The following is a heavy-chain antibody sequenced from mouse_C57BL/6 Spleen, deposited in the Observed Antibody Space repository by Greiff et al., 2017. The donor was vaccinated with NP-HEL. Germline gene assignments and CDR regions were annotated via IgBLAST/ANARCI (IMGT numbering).Heavy chain of an antibody. CDR2: IDPSDSYT. CDR1: GYTFTSYW. V-gene: IGHV1-50*01. CDR3: ARNDYDYYYAMDY. Sequence: VQLQQPGAELVKPGASVKLSCKASGYTFTSYWMQWVKQRPGQGLEWIGEIDPSDSYTNYNQKFKGKATLTVDTSSSTAYMQLSSLTSEDSAVYYCARNDYDYYYAMDYWGQGTSVTVSS. D-gene: IGHD2-4*01. J-gene: IGHJ4*01.